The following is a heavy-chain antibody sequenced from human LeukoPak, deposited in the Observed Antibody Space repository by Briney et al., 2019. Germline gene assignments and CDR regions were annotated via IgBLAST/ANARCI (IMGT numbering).Heavy chain of an antibody. D-gene: IGHD5-12*01. CDR3: ASSGYDGGGGPSPYY. V-gene: IGHV1-2*02. CDR1: GYTFTGYY. J-gene: IGHJ4*02. CDR2: INPNSGGT. Sequence: GASVKVSCKASGYTFTGYYMHLVRQAPGQGLEWMGWINPNSGGTNYAQKFQGRVTMTRDTSISTAYMELSRLRSDDTAVYYCASSGYDGGGGPSPYYWGQGTLVTVSS.